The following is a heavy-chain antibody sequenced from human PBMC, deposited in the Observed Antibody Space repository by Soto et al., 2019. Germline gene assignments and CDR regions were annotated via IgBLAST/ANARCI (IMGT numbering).Heavy chain of an antibody. CDR3: ARAYEGDYFDS. V-gene: IGHV3-30-3*01. Sequence: QVQLVESGGGVVQPGRSLRLSCAASGFTFSSYAMHWVRQAPCKGLEWVAVISYDGSNKYYADSVKVRFTISRDNSKNQLYLQMNSLRAEDTAVYYCARAYEGDYFDSWGQGTLVTVSS. CDR1: GFTFSSYA. J-gene: IGHJ4*02. D-gene: IGHD3-16*01. CDR2: ISYDGSNK.